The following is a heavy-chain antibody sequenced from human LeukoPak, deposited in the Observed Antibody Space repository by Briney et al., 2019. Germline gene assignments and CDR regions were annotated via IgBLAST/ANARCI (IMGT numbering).Heavy chain of an antibody. J-gene: IGHJ3*02. CDR3: TKFPGITIFGGDAFEI. CDR2: ISGSADNT. CDR1: GGSISSSSYY. V-gene: IGHV3-23*01. Sequence: PSETLSLTCTVSGGSISSSSYYWGWIRQPPGKGLEWLSGISGSADNTYYADSAKGRFTISRDNSRNTLYLQMNSLRAEDTALYYCTKFPGITIFGGDAFEIWGQGTMVTVSS. D-gene: IGHD3-3*01.